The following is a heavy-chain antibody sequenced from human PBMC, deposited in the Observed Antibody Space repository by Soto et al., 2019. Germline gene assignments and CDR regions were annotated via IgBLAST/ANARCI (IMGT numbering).Heavy chain of an antibody. Sequence: EVQLVESGGGLVKPGGSLRLSCAASGFTFSNAWMSWFRQAPGKGLEWLGRIKSTTDGGTTDYAAPVKGRFPISRDDSKNTLYLQMKRLKSEDTAVYYCTTDLQLLWFGESEVQGRRWCQGTPVTVSS. V-gene: IGHV3-15*01. CDR1: GFTFSNAW. CDR3: TTDLQLLWFGESEVQGRR. CDR2: IKSTTDGGTT. J-gene: IGHJ4*02. D-gene: IGHD3-10*01.